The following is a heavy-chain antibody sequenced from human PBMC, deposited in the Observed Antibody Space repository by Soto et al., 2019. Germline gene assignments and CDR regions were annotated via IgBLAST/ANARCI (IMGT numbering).Heavy chain of an antibody. D-gene: IGHD1-20*01. CDR1: GFDLKTYG. Sequence: GGSLRLSCVASGFDLKTYGMHWVRQAPGKGLEWVAVIGFDGTNIHYSDSVRGRFSISRDNSENTVSLQMNSLRVEDTALYYCVRTACVINNCSYRGVRWGQGTLVTVSS. J-gene: IGHJ4*02. V-gene: IGHV3-33*01. CDR2: IGFDGTNI. CDR3: VRTACVINNCSYRGVR.